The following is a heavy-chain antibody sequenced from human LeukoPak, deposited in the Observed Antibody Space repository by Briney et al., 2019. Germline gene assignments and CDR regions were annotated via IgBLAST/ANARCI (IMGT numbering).Heavy chain of an antibody. CDR3: ARDSRGYSSGWYASYDAFDI. CDR2: INPNSGGT. V-gene: IGHV1-2*02. CDR1: GYTFTGYY. J-gene: IGHJ3*02. Sequence: ASVKHSCKASGYTFTGYYMHWVRQAPGQGLEWMGWINPNSGGTNYAQKFQGRVTMTRDTSISTAYMELSRLRSDDTAVYYCARDSRGYSSGWYASYDAFDIWGQGTMVTVSS. D-gene: IGHD6-19*01.